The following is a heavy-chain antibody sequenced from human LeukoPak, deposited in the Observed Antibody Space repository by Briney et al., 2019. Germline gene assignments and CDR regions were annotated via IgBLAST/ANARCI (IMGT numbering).Heavy chain of an antibody. Sequence: GGSLRLSRAASGFTFSSYWMHWVRQVPGKGLVWVARINGDGSNIAYADSVRGRFTISRDNAKNTLYLEMSSLRAEDTAVYHCASDSLHYGMDVWGQGTTVTVSS. V-gene: IGHV3-74*01. J-gene: IGHJ6*02. CDR1: GFTFSSYW. CDR2: INGDGSNI. CDR3: ASDSLHYGMDV.